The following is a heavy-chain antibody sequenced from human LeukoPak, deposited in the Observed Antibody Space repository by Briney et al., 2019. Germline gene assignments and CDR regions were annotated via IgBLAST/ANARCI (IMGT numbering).Heavy chain of an antibody. CDR2: IYTSGST. J-gene: IGHJ5*02. Sequence: PSETLSLTCTVSGGSISSGSYYWSWIRQPAGKGLEWIGRIYTSGSTNYNPSLKSRVTISVDTSKNQFSLKLSSVTAADTAVYYCARDNPTFDPWGQGTLVTVSS. V-gene: IGHV4-61*02. CDR3: ARDNPTFDP. CDR1: GGSISSGSYY.